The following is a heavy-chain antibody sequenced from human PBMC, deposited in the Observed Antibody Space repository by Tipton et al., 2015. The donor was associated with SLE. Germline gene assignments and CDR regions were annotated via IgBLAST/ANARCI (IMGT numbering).Heavy chain of an antibody. CDR2: ISSSSNYI. CDR3: ARDLPDYYDSSGYRGFDI. CDR1: EFTFSSYG. Sequence: GSLRLSCAASEFTFSSYGVNWVRQAPGKGLEWVSYISSSSNYIDYADSVKGRFTISRDNAKNSLYLQMNSLRAEDTAVYYCARDLPDYYDSSGYRGFDIWGQGTMGTVSS. J-gene: IGHJ3*02. D-gene: IGHD3-22*01. V-gene: IGHV3-21*03.